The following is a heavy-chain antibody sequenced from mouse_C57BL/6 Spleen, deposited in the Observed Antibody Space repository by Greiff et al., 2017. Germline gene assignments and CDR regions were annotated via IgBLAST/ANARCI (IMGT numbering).Heavy chain of an antibody. CDR1: GYTFTDYY. CDR3: ANACYSLWFAY. Sequence: VQLQQSGPELVKPGASVKISCKASGYTFTDYYMNWVKQSHGKSLEWIGDINPNNGGTSYNQKFKGKATLTVDKSSSTAYMELRSLTSEDSAVYYCANACYSLWFAYWGQGTLVTVSA. CDR2: INPNNGGT. D-gene: IGHD2-12*01. V-gene: IGHV1-26*01. J-gene: IGHJ3*01.